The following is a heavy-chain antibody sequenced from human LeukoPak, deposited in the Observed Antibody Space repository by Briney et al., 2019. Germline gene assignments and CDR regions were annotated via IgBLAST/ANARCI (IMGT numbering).Heavy chain of an antibody. Sequence: PGGSLTLSCAASGFTFSTYGMHWVRQAPGKGLEWVAVIWYDGSDKYYADSVKGRFTISRDNSKNTLYLQMNSLRAEDTAVYYCARDRNVDYFDYWGQGTLVTVAS. CDR1: GFTFSTYG. CDR3: ARDRNVDYFDY. J-gene: IGHJ4*02. D-gene: IGHD1-1*01. V-gene: IGHV3-33*01. CDR2: IWYDGSDK.